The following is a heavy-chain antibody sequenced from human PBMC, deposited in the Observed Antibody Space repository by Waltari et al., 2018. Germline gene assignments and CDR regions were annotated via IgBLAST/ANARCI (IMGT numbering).Heavy chain of an antibody. Sequence: QVQLQQWGAGLLKPSETLSLTCAVYGGSFSDYSWTWIRQPPGKGLEWIGEIIHSGGSNYNPSLKSRVTISVDTSKNLFSLKVNSVTAADTAVYYCARGTHEFGDYWGQGTPVTVSS. J-gene: IGHJ4*02. CDR3: ARGTHEFGDY. D-gene: IGHD3-16*01. CDR2: IIHSGGS. CDR1: GGSFSDYS. V-gene: IGHV4-34*01.